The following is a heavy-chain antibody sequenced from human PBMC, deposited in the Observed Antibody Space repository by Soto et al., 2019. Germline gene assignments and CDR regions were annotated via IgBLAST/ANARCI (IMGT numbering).Heavy chain of an antibody. V-gene: IGHV5-51*01. CDR2: IYPGDSDT. J-gene: IGHJ6*02. CDR3: ARRGRLGARYYYYGMDV. CDR1: GYSFTSYW. Sequence: GESLKSSCKGSGYSFTSYWIGWVRQMPGKGLEWMGIIYPGDSDTRYSPSFQGQVTISADKSISTAYLQWSSLKASDTAMYYCARRGRLGARYYYYGMDVWGQGTTVTVS. D-gene: IGHD3-10*01.